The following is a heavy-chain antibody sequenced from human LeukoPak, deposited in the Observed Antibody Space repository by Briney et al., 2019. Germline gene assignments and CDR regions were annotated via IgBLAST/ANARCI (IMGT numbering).Heavy chain of an antibody. CDR1: GYSISRGYY. Sequence: SETLSLTCTVSGYSISRGYYWGWIRQPPGKGLEWIGSIYHSGSTYYNPSLKSRVTISVDTSKNQFSLKLSSVTAADTAVYYCARRNVGATPRAHFDYWGQGTLVTVSS. CDR3: ARRNVGATPRAHFDY. J-gene: IGHJ4*02. V-gene: IGHV4-38-2*02. CDR2: IYHSGST. D-gene: IGHD1-26*01.